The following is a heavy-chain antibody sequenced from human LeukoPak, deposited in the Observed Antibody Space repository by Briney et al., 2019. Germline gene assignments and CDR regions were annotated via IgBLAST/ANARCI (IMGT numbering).Heavy chain of an antibody. CDR1: GGSISSSSYY. V-gene: IGHV4-39*01. Sequence: PSETLSLTCTVSGGSISSSSYYWGWLRQPPGKGLEWIGSIYYSGGTYYNPSLKSRVTISVDTSKNQFSLKLSSVTAADTAVYYCASLNARGSSWYRVRRNWFDPWGQGTLVTVSS. J-gene: IGHJ5*02. CDR3: ASLNARGSSWYRVRRNWFDP. CDR2: IYYSGGT. D-gene: IGHD6-13*01.